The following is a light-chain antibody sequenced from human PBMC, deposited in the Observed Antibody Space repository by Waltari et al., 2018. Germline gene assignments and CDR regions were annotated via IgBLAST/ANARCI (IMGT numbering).Light chain of an antibody. CDR3: LVYMGSGIWV. CDR1: SGSFSSTSY. Sequence: QTVVTQEPSLSVSPGGTVTLTCALSSGSFSSTSYASWYQQSPGQTPRTLVYKTNYRSNGVPDLFSGSMLGSEAVLTITGAQADDESTYYCLVYMGSGIWVFGGGTKLTV. V-gene: IGLV8-61*01. CDR2: KTN. J-gene: IGLJ3*02.